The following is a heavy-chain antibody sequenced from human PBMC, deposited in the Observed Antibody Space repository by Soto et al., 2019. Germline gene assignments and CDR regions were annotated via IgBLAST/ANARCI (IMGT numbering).Heavy chain of an antibody. J-gene: IGHJ6*02. CDR2: ISSSSSTI. V-gene: IGHV3-48*01. Sequence: EVQLVESGGGLVQPGGSLRLSCAASGFTFSSYSMNWVRQAPGKGLEWVSFISSSSSTIYYADSMKGRFTISRDNAKNSLYLKMNSLRAEDTAVYYCASRGVRGTRGGMDVWGQGTTVTVSS. D-gene: IGHD3-10*01. CDR3: ASRGVRGTRGGMDV. CDR1: GFTFSSYS.